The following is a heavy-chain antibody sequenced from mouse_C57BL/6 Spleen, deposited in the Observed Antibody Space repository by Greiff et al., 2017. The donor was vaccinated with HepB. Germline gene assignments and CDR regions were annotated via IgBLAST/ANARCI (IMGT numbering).Heavy chain of an antibody. V-gene: IGHV1-80*01. J-gene: IGHJ4*01. CDR3: ARYYYDYDNYYAMDY. CDR2: IYPGDGDT. Sequence: VQLQQSGAELVKPGASVKISCKASGYAFSSYWMNWVKQRPGKGLEWIGQIYPGDGDTNYNGKFKGKATLTADKSSSTAYMQLSSLTSEDSAVYFCARYYYDYDNYYAMDYWGQGTSVTVSS. CDR1: GYAFSSYW. D-gene: IGHD2-4*01.